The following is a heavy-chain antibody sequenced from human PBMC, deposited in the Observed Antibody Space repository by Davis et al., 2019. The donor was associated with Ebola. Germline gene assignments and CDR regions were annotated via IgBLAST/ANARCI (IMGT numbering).Heavy chain of an antibody. J-gene: IGHJ4*02. CDR2: INHSGST. CDR1: GGSFSGYY. V-gene: IGHV4-34*01. Sequence: MPSETLSLTCAVYGGSFSGYYWSWIRQPPGKGLEWIGEINHSGSTNYNPSLKSRVTISVDTSKNQFSLKLSSVTAADTAVYYCAREEGIQLWLTVDYWGQGTLFTVSS. D-gene: IGHD5-18*01. CDR3: AREEGIQLWLTVDY.